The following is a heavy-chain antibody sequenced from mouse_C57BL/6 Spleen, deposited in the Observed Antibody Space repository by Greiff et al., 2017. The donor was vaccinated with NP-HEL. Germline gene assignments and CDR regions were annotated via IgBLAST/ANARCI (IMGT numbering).Heavy chain of an antibody. CDR2: INPNNGGT. CDR3: ARANWDTAAAWFAY. Sequence: EVQLQQSGPELVKPGASVKISCKASGYTFTDYYMNWVKQSHGKSLEWIGDINPNNGGTSYNQKFKGKATLTVDKSSSTAYMELRSLTSEDSAVYYCARANWDTAAAWFAYWGQGTLVTVSA. J-gene: IGHJ3*01. D-gene: IGHD4-1*01. V-gene: IGHV1-26*01. CDR1: GYTFTDYY.